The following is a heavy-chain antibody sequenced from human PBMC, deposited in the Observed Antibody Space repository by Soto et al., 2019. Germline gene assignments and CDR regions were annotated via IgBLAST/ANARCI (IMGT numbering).Heavy chain of an antibody. D-gene: IGHD2-8*01. CDR3: ATHQGYCTTPSCGIDY. Sequence: QVQLVQSGAEVKKPGSSVKVSCKASGGTFSSATFSWVRQAPGQGLEWLGRIIPILDGPNYAQKFQGRVKITADRTTTTVYMELNSLGSEDTAVYYCATHQGYCTTPSCGIDYWGKGTLVTVSS. CDR1: GGTFSSAT. V-gene: IGHV1-69*02. CDR2: IIPILDGP. J-gene: IGHJ4*02.